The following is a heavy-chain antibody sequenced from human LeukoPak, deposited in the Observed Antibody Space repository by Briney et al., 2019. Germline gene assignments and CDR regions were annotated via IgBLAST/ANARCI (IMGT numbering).Heavy chain of an antibody. CDR3: ARSHPPYYYGMDV. V-gene: IGHV4-34*01. CDR1: GGSFSGYY. CDR2: INHSGST. Sequence: SETLSLTCAVYGGSFSGYYWSWIRQPPGKGLEWIGEINHSGSTNYNPSLKSRVTISVDTSKNQFSLKLSSVTAADTAVYYCARSHPPYYYGMDVWGQGTTVTVSS. J-gene: IGHJ6*02.